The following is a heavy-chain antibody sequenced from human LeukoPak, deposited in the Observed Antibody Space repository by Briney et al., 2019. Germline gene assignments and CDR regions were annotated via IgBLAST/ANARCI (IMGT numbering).Heavy chain of an antibody. D-gene: IGHD1-26*01. V-gene: IGHV4-59*11. CDR3: VRVVTGSVDY. J-gene: IGHJ4*02. Sequence: PSETLSLTCTVSGGSISSQYWGWIRQPPGKGLEWIGYIYYTGDTNYIPSLKSRVNISVDKSKNQFSLNLGSVTAADTAIYYCVRVVTGSVDYWGQGTLVTVSS. CDR1: GGSISSQY. CDR2: IYYTGDT.